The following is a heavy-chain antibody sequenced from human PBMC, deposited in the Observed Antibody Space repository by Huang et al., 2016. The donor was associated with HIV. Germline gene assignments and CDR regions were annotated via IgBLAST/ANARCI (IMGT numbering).Heavy chain of an antibody. Sequence: QITLKESGPTLVKPTQTLTLTCTFSGFSLSTSGVGVGWIRQPPGKALEWLALIYWDDDKRDSPSLKSRLTITKDTSKNQVVLTMTNMDPVDTATYYCAHRERGYTYGTFGYWGQGTLVTVSS. D-gene: IGHD5-18*01. CDR2: IYWDDDK. V-gene: IGHV2-5*02. J-gene: IGHJ4*02. CDR1: GFSLSTSGVG. CDR3: AHRERGYTYGTFGY.